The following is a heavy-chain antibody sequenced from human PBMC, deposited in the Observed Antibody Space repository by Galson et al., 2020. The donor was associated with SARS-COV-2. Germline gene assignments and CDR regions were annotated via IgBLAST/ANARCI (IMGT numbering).Heavy chain of an antibody. D-gene: IGHD2-8*01. CDR3: WRRDTYGRPYDY. V-gene: IGHV4-39*01. CDR1: GGSVSSSDFF. J-gene: IGHJ4*02. CDR2: IYYTGRT. Sequence: SQTLSLTCTVSGGSVSSSDFFWGWIRQPPGKGLEWIGNIYYTGRTNYNPSLRSRLTISVDTSKNQFYLKLNSVTAADTAIYYCWRRDTYGRPYDYWGQGTLVTVSS.